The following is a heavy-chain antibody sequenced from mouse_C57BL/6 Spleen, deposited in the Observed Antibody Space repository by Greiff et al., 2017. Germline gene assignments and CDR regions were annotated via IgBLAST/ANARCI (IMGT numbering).Heavy chain of an antibody. Sequence: VQLQQPGAELVMPGASVKLSCKASGYTFTSYWMHWVKQRPGQGLEWIGEIDPSDSYTNYNQKFKGKSTLTVDKSSSTAYMQLSSLTSEDSAVYYCARFGQYYFDYWGQGTTLTVSS. V-gene: IGHV1-69*01. CDR1: GYTFTSYW. CDR2: IDPSDSYT. J-gene: IGHJ2*01. CDR3: ARFGQYYFDY.